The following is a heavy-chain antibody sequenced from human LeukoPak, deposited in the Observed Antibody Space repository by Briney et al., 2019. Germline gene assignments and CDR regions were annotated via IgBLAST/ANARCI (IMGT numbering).Heavy chain of an antibody. D-gene: IGHD3-22*01. CDR3: TRSSSYYYDSSGYSH. CDR1: GFTFGDYA. Sequence: GESLRLSCTASGFTFGDYAMSWVRQAPGKGLEWVGFIRSKAYGGTTEYAASVKGRFTISRDDSKSIAYLQMNSLKTEDTAVYYCTRSSSYYYDSSGYSHWGQGTLVTVSS. V-gene: IGHV3-49*04. CDR2: IRSKAYGGTT. J-gene: IGHJ4*02.